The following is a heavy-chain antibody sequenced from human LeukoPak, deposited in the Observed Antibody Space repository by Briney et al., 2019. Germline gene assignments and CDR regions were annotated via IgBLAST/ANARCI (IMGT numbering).Heavy chain of an antibody. D-gene: IGHD3-22*01. V-gene: IGHV1-18*01. Sequence: VASVKVSCKASGYTFTSYGISWVRQAPGQGLEWMGWISAYNGNTNYAQKLQGRVTMTTDTSTSTAYMELRSLRSDDTAVYYCARERAPMYHYDSSGYHDAFDIWGQGTMVTVSS. CDR3: ARERAPMYHYDSSGYHDAFDI. CDR2: ISAYNGNT. J-gene: IGHJ3*02. CDR1: GYTFTSYG.